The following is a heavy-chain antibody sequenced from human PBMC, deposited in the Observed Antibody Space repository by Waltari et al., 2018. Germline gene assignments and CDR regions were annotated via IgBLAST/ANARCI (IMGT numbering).Heavy chain of an antibody. V-gene: IGHV3-23*01. J-gene: IGHJ4*02. D-gene: IGHD5-18*01. CDR2: IRGSGGST. CDR3: AKERGGYSYALDY. Sequence: EVQLLESGGGLVQPGGSLRPSCAASGFTFLRYAMSWVRQAPGKGLEWVSAIRGSGGSTYYADSVKGRFTISRDNSKNTLYLQMNSLRAEDTAVYYCAKERGGYSYALDYWGQGTLVTVSS. CDR1: GFTFLRYA.